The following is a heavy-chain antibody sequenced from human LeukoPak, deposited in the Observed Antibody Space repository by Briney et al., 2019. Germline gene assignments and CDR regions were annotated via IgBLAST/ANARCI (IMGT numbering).Heavy chain of an antibody. J-gene: IGHJ4*02. CDR2: ISGSGCST. CDR3: AKYLITFGGVIPHFDY. Sequence: GGSLTLSCAPSGLTFSSYAMRWVRQAPGKGLEWVSAISGSGCSTYYADSVKGRLTLYRHHSKNTLNLQMNSLRAEDTAVYSCAKYLITFGGVIPHFDYWGQGTLVTVSS. V-gene: IGHV3-23*01. CDR1: GLTFSSYA. D-gene: IGHD3-16*02.